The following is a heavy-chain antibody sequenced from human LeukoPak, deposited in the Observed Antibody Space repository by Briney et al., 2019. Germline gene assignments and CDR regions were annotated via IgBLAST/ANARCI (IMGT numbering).Heavy chain of an antibody. CDR1: GGSISSSSYY. J-gene: IGHJ6*02. Sequence: SETLSLTCTVSGGSISSSSYYWGWIRQPPGKGLEWIGEINHSGSTNYNPSLKSRVTISVDTSKNQFSLKLSSVTAADTAVYYCARGHGYYDFWSGRPYGMDVWGQGTTVTVSS. CDR2: INHSGST. D-gene: IGHD3-3*01. V-gene: IGHV4-39*07. CDR3: ARGHGYYDFWSGRPYGMDV.